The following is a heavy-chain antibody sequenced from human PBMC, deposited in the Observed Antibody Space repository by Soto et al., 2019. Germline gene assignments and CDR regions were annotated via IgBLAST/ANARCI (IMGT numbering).Heavy chain of an antibody. CDR1: GGCFSGYY. Sequence: SETLSLTCAVYGGCFSGYYWSWIRQPPGKGLEWIGEINHSGSTKYNPSLKSRVTISVDTSKNQFSLKLSSVTAADTAVYYCARGPGDILTGYFDYWGQGTLVTVSS. CDR2: INHSGST. V-gene: IGHV4-34*01. CDR3: ARGPGDILTGYFDY. D-gene: IGHD3-9*01. J-gene: IGHJ4*02.